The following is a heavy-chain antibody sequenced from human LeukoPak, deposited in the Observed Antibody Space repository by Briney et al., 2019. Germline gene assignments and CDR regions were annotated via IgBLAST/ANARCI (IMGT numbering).Heavy chain of an antibody. D-gene: IGHD5-18*01. Sequence: PGGSLRLSCIPSGFTFNSYAMFWVRQAPGKGLEWVSLIWYDGSNKYYADSVKGRFTISRDNAKNSLYLQMNSLRAEDTAVYYCARDGGYSYGYFDYWGQGTLVTVSS. J-gene: IGHJ4*02. CDR3: ARDGGYSYGYFDY. V-gene: IGHV3-33*07. CDR2: IWYDGSNK. CDR1: GFTFNSYA.